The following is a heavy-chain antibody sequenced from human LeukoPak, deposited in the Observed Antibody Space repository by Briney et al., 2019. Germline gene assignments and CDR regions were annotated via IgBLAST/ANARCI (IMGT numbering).Heavy chain of an antibody. D-gene: IGHD1-26*01. Sequence: PGGSLRLTCAASGFTFSCSAMHWVRQASGKGLEWVGRIRSKANSYATAYAASVKGRFTISRDDSKNTAYLQMNSLKTEDTAVYYCTRQPHSGSYNDYWGQGTLVTVSS. V-gene: IGHV3-73*01. CDR3: TRQPHSGSYNDY. CDR2: IRSKANSYAT. CDR1: GFTFSCSA. J-gene: IGHJ4*02.